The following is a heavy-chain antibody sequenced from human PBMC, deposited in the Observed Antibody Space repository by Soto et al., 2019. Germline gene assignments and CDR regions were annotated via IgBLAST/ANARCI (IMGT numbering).Heavy chain of an antibody. V-gene: IGHV1-46*03. CDR1: GYTFTSHW. CDR2: INPSGGST. J-gene: IGHJ5*02. Sequence: ASVKVSCKASGYTFTSHWMHWVRQAPGQGLEWMGVINPSGGSTFYAQKFQGRVTMTRDTSTSTVYMELSSLRSEGTAMYYCASYYSNDNSVWWLDPWGQVYLVTVSS. D-gene: IGHD3-10*01. CDR3: ASYYSNDNSVWWLDP.